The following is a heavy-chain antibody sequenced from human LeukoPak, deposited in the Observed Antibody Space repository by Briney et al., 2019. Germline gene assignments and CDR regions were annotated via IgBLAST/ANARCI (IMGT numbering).Heavy chain of an antibody. J-gene: IGHJ3*02. CDR2: IYYSGST. D-gene: IGHD6-19*01. V-gene: IGHV4-30-4*08. CDR1: GGSISSGDYY. CDR3: ARDPGIAVAGTDAFDI. Sequence: SETLSLTCTVSGGSISSGDYYWSWIRQPPGQGLEWIGYIYYSGSTYYDPSLKSRVTIPVDTSKNQFSLKLSSVTAADTAVYYCARDPGIAVAGTDAFDIWGQGTMVTVSS.